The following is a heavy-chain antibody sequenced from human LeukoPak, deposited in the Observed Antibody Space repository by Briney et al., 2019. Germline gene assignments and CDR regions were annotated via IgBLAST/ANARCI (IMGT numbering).Heavy chain of an antibody. CDR2: ISYDGSNK. J-gene: IGHJ4*02. V-gene: IGHV3-30*04. CDR3: ARRNSGTWWSFDS. CDR1: GFTFSSYA. D-gene: IGHD2-8*02. Sequence: PGGSLRLSCAASGFTFSSYAMHWVRQAPGKGLEWVAVISYDGSNKYYADSVKGRFTISRDNSKNTLYLQMNSLSIEDTAVYYCARRNSGTWWSFDSWGQGTLVTVSS.